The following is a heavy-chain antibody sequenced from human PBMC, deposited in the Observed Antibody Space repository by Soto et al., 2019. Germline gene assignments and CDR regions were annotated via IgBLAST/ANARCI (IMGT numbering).Heavy chain of an antibody. Sequence: QVQLQESGPGLVKPSQTLSLTCTVSGDSISSGDYYWSWIRQPPGKGLECIGYIYYSGSTYYNPSLKNRVTILVDTSMNQFSLKLSSVTAADTAVYYCASTYSSSWHDYCGQGTLVTVSS. D-gene: IGHD6-13*01. V-gene: IGHV4-30-4*01. CDR3: ASTYSSSWHDY. J-gene: IGHJ4*02. CDR2: IYYSGST. CDR1: GDSISSGDYY.